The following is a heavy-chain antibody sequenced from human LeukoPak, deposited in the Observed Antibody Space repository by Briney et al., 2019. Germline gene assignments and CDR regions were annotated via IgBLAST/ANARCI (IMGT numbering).Heavy chain of an antibody. D-gene: IGHD1-26*01. V-gene: IGHV1-69*13. CDR2: IIPIFGTA. CDR3: ARDRYTYSGNRSLDY. CDR1: GGTFSSYA. Sequence: SVKVSCKASGGTFSSYAISWVRQAPGQGLEWMGGIIPIFGTANYAQKFQGRVTITADESTSTAYMELSSLRSEDTAVYYCARDRYTYSGNRSLDYWGQGTLVTVSS. J-gene: IGHJ4*02.